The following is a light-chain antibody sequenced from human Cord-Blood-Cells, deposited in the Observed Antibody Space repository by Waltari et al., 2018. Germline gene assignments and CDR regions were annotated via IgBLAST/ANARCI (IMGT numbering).Light chain of an antibody. Sequence: DIQMTQSPSTLSAPVGHRVTIPCRASQSISSWLAWYQQKPGKAPKLLIYDVSSLESGVPSRFSGSGSGTEFTLTISSLQPDDFATYYCQQYNSYSPWTFGQGTKVEIK. CDR3: QQYNSYSPWT. V-gene: IGKV1-5*01. CDR1: QSISSW. CDR2: DVS. J-gene: IGKJ1*01.